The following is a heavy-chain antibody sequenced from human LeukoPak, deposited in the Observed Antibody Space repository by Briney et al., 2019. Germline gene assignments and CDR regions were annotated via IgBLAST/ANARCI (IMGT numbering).Heavy chain of an antibody. CDR2: INPSGGST. D-gene: IGHD2-15*01. CDR1: GYTFTSYY. J-gene: IGHJ5*02. V-gene: IGHV1-46*01. Sequence: ASVKVSCKASGYTFTSYYMHWVRQATGQGLEWMGIINPSGGSTSYAQKFQGRVTMTRDTSTSTVYMELSSLRSEDTAVYYCERDLVGCSGGSCYEGWFDPWGQGTLVTVSS. CDR3: ERDLVGCSGGSCYEGWFDP.